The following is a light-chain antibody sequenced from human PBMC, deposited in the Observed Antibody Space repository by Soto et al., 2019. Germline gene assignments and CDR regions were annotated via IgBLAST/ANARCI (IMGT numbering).Light chain of an antibody. CDR2: EVT. CDR3: GSYSSISHWV. Sequence: QSALTQPASVSGSPGQSITISCTGTSSDIGAYNHVSWYQQHPGKAPKLMIYEVTNRPSGVSIRFSGSKSGSAASLHISGLQAEDESAYYCGSYSSISHWVVGGGIKLAVL. J-gene: IGLJ3*02. CDR1: SSDIGAYNH. V-gene: IGLV2-14*01.